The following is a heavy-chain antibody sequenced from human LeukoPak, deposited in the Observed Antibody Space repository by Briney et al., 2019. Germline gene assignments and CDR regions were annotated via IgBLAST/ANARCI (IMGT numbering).Heavy chain of an antibody. CDR3: ARVASSGYYGRYFDC. J-gene: IGHJ4*02. V-gene: IGHV3-30-3*01. CDR1: GFTFSSYA. D-gene: IGHD3-22*01. CDR2: ISYDGSNK. Sequence: GRSLRLSCAASGFTFSSYAMHWVRQAPGKGLEWVAVISYDGSNKYYADSVKGRFTISRDNSKNTLYLQMNSLRAEDTAVYYCARVASSGYYGRYFDCWGQGTLVTVSS.